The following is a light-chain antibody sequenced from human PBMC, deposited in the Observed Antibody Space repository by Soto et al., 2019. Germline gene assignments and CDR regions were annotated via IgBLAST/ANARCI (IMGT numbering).Light chain of an antibody. CDR3: QQYVTSRRT. J-gene: IGKJ1*01. CDR2: GAS. Sequence: EVMLTQSPGTLSLSPGERATLSCRASQSVSSNYLAWYQQKSGQAPRLLIYGASNRATGIPDRFSGSGSGTDFTLTIRRLEPEDFAVYYCQQYVTSRRTFGQGTKVEFK. V-gene: IGKV3-20*01. CDR1: QSVSSNY.